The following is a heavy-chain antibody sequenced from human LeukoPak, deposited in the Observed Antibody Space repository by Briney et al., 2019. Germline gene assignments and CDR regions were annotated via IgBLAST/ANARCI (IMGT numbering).Heavy chain of an antibody. CDR3: ARGQFDLGYCSSTSCYTVYFDY. Sequence: PGGSLRLSCAASGFTFSSYSMNWVRQAPGKGLEWVSPISSSSSYIYYADSVKGRFTISRDNAKNSLYLQMNSLRAEDTAVYYCARGQFDLGYCSSTSCYTVYFDYWGQGTLVTVSS. CDR2: ISSSSSYI. J-gene: IGHJ4*02. V-gene: IGHV3-21*01. D-gene: IGHD2-2*02. CDR1: GFTFSSYS.